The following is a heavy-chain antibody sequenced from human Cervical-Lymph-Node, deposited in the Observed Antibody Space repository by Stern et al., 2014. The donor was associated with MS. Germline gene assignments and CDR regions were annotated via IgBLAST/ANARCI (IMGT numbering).Heavy chain of an antibody. CDR3: ARGGGYSYSTLDY. Sequence: QVPLVQSGAEVKKPGASVKVSCKASAYTITDYYTHWVRHAPGHGLECMGWINPNSGGTYSAQKYQGRLTMTRDTSISTAYMELSSLRSDDTAVYYCARGGGYSYSTLDYWGQGTQVTVSS. V-gene: IGHV1-2*02. CDR2: INPNSGGT. D-gene: IGHD3-10*01. J-gene: IGHJ4*02. CDR1: AYTITDYY.